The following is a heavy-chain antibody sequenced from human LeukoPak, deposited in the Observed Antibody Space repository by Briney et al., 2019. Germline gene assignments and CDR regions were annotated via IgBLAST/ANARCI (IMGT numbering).Heavy chain of an antibody. CDR3: AKGDSSAYSPMDY. J-gene: IGHJ4*02. CDR2: IWYDGSNK. D-gene: IGHD3-22*01. Sequence: AVIWYDGSNKYYADSVKGRFTISRDNSKNTLYLQMNSLRADDTAVYYCAKGDSSAYSPMDYWGQGTLVTVSS. V-gene: IGHV3-33*06.